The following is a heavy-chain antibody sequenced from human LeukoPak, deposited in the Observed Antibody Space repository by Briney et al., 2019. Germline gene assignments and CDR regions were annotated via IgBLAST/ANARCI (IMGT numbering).Heavy chain of an antibody. Sequence: SETLSLTCAVSGGSISSGGYSWSWIRQPPGKGLEWIGEINHSGSTNYNPSLKSRVTISVDTSKNQFSLKLSSVTAADTAVYYCARAGTAMVYDYWGQGTLVTVSS. D-gene: IGHD5-18*01. V-gene: IGHV4-34*01. CDR3: ARAGTAMVYDY. J-gene: IGHJ4*02. CDR2: INHSGST. CDR1: GGSISSGGYS.